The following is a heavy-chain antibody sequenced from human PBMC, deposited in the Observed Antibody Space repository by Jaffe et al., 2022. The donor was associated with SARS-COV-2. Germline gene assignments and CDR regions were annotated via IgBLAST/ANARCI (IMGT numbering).Heavy chain of an antibody. D-gene: IGHD3-22*01. CDR2: ITSSSTTI. CDR3: ARGLTYYYDGSGYYSVDY. CDR1: GFTFSTYS. V-gene: IGHV3-48*02. J-gene: IGHJ4*02. Sequence: EVQLVESGGGLVQPGGSLRLSCAASGFTFSTYSLNWVRQAPGRGLEWVSYITSSSTTIYYADSVKGRFTISRDNAKSSLYLQMNSLRDEDTAVYYCARGLTYYYDGSGYYSVDYWGQGTLVTVSS.